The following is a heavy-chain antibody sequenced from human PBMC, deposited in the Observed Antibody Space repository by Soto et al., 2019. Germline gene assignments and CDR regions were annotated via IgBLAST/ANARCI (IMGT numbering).Heavy chain of an antibody. Sequence: QVQLQESGPGLVKPSQTLSLTCTVSGGSISSGDYYWSWIRQPPGKGLEWIGYIYYSGSNYYNPSLKSRVTMPVDTSKNQFSQKLSSVTAAGTAGYYCARYWKYSSSWYPPLRAFDIWGQGTMVTVSS. D-gene: IGHD6-13*01. J-gene: IGHJ3*02. V-gene: IGHV4-30-4*01. CDR2: IYYSGSN. CDR1: GGSISSGDYY. CDR3: ARYWKYSSSWYPPLRAFDI.